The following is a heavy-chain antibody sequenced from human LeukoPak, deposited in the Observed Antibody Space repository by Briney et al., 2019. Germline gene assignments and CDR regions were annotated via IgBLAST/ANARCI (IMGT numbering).Heavy chain of an antibody. V-gene: IGHV1-18*01. CDR2: ISAYNGNT. CDR1: GYTFTSSG. J-gene: IGHJ4*02. D-gene: IGHD5-12*01. Sequence: ASVKVSCKASGYTFTSSGISWVRQAPGQGLEWMGWISAYNGNTNYAQKLQDRVTLTTDTSTSTAYMELRSLRSDDTAVYYCARTGGGYGAYYFDYWGQGTLVTVSS. CDR3: ARTGGGYGAYYFDY.